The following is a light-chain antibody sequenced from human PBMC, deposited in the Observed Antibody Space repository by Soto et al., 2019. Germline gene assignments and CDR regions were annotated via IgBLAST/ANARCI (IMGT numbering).Light chain of an antibody. CDR1: HDISTY. CDR3: QQLNTLPLT. J-gene: IGKJ5*01. V-gene: IGKV1-9*01. CDR2: EAS. Sequence: DIQLTQSPSLLSASVGDRVTITCRASHDISTYLAWYQQKPGKAPKLMIYEASTLQSGVPSRFSGSGSGTEFTLTISGLLPEDFATYHCQQLNTLPLTFGQGTRLDTK.